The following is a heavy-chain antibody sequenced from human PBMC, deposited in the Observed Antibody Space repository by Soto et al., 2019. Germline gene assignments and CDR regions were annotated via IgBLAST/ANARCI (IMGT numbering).Heavy chain of an antibody. V-gene: IGHV3-23*01. D-gene: IGHD5-12*01. Sequence: LRLSCAASGFTFSRYAMSWVRQAPGKGLEWVSAISGSGGSTYYADSVKGRFTISRDNSKNTLYLQMNSLRAEDTAVYYCAKDLSLSGYDYQRYFDYWGQGTLVTVSS. CDR2: ISGSGGST. J-gene: IGHJ4*02. CDR1: GFTFSRYA. CDR3: AKDLSLSGYDYQRYFDY.